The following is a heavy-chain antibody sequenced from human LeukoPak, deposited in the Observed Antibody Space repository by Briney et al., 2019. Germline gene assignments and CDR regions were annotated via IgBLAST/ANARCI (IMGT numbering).Heavy chain of an antibody. D-gene: IGHD3-10*01. CDR2: INPNSGGT. J-gene: IGHJ4*02. CDR1: GYTFTGYY. CDR3: TRDAGDYGGSGSYPDY. Sequence: ASVKVSCKASGYTFTGYYMHWVRQAPGQGLEWMGWINPNSGGTNYAQKFQGRVTMTRDTSISTAYMELSRLRSDDTAVYYCTRDAGDYGGSGSYPDYWGQGTLVTVSS. V-gene: IGHV1-2*02.